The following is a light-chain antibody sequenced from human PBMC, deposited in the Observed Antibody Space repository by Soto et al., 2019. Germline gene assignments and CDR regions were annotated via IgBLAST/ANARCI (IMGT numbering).Light chain of an antibody. CDR3: SSYTSSTTLGV. Sequence: QSALTQPASVSGSPGQSITISCTGTNSDVGGYDYVSWYQQHPGKAPKLMIYEDSHRPSGVSNRFSGSRSGNTASLTISGLQAEDEADYYCSSYTSSTTLGVFGGGTKVTVL. V-gene: IGLV2-14*01. CDR2: EDS. J-gene: IGLJ3*02. CDR1: NSDVGGYDY.